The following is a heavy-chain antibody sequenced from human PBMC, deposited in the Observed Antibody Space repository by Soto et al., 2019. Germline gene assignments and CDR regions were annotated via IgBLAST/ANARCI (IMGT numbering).Heavy chain of an antibody. D-gene: IGHD3-10*01. CDR1: GGSISSSSYY. V-gene: IGHV4-39*01. CDR3: ARSLLWFGELLYDYYYYGMDV. CDR2: IYYSGST. Sequence: SETLSLTCTVSGGSISSSSYYWGWIRQPPGKGLEWIGSIYYSGSTYYNPSLKSRVTISVDTSKNQFSLKLSSVTAADTAVYYCARSLLWFGELLYDYYYYGMDVWGQGTTVT. J-gene: IGHJ6*02.